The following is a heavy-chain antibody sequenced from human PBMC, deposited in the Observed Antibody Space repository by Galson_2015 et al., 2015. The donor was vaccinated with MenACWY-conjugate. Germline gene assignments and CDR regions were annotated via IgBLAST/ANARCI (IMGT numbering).Heavy chain of an antibody. D-gene: IGHD3-9*01. Sequence: SVKVSCKASGYTFTGYYMHWVRQAPGQGLEWMGWINPNSGGTNYAQKFQGWVTMTRDTSISTAYMELSRLRSDDTAVYYCARGAGDWLSSSTWDLLYWGQGTLVTVSS. V-gene: IGHV1-2*04. CDR1: GYTFTGYY. CDR2: INPNSGGT. CDR3: ARGAGDWLSSSTWDLLY. J-gene: IGHJ4*02.